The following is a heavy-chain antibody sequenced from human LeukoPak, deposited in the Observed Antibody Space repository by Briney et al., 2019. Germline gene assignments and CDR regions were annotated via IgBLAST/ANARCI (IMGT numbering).Heavy chain of an antibody. Sequence: SVKVSCKASGGTFSSYAISWVRQAPGQGLEWMGGIIPIFGTANYAQKFQGRVTITADKSTSTAYMELSSLRSEDTAVYYCARDKGYCSGGSCSGDYYYMDVWGKGTTVTVSS. CDR2: IIPIFGTA. J-gene: IGHJ6*03. CDR3: ARDKGYCSGGSCSGDYYYMDV. V-gene: IGHV1-69*06. CDR1: GGTFSSYA. D-gene: IGHD2-15*01.